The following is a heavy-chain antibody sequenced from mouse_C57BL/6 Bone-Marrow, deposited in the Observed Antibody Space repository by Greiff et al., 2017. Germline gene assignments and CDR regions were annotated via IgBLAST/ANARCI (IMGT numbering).Heavy chain of an antibody. Sequence: QVQLKQPGAELVKPGASVKLSCKASGYTFTSYWMQWVKQRPGQGLEWIGEIDPSDSYTNYNQKFKGKATLTVDTSSSTAYMQLSSLTSEDSAVYYCARVGLPYYYAMDYWGQGTSVTVSS. J-gene: IGHJ4*01. CDR2: IDPSDSYT. CDR1: GYTFTSYW. D-gene: IGHD3-1*01. V-gene: IGHV1-50*01. CDR3: ARVGLPYYYAMDY.